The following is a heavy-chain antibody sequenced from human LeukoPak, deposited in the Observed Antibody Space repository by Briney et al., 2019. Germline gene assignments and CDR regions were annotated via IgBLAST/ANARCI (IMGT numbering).Heavy chain of an antibody. CDR3: ASHSIAVAGIG. CDR1: GGSISSSGYY. Sequence: SETLSLTCIVSGGSISSSGYYWGWIRQPPGKGLEWIGSIYYSGSTYYNPSLKSRVTISVDTSKNQFSLKLSSVTAADTAVYYCASHSIAVAGIGWGQGTLVTVSS. D-gene: IGHD6-19*01. J-gene: IGHJ4*02. CDR2: IYYSGST. V-gene: IGHV4-39*01.